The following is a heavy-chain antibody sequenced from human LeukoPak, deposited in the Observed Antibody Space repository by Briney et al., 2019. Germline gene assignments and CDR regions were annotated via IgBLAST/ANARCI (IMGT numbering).Heavy chain of an antibody. CDR3: ASYCTSTNCYTSGDY. CDR1: GFTFSSYA. V-gene: IGHV3-23*01. CDR2: ISGSGGST. D-gene: IGHD2-2*02. J-gene: IGHJ4*02. Sequence: GGSLRLSCAASGFTFSSYAMAWVRQAPGEGLEWVSAISGSGGSTYYADAVKGRFTISRDNSKNTLYLQMNSLRAEDTAVYYCASYCTSTNCYTSGDYWGQGTLVTVSS.